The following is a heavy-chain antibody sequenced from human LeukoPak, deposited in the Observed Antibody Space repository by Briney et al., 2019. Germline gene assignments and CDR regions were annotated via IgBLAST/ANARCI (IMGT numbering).Heavy chain of an antibody. D-gene: IGHD3-3*01. V-gene: IGHV1-18*01. CDR1: GYTFTSYG. CDR3: ARDGPILRFLEWLLPLDY. CDR2: ISAYNGNT. Sequence: GASVKASCKASGYTFTSYGISWVRQAPGQGLEWMGWISAYNGNTNYAQKLQGRVTMTTDTSTSTAYMELRSLRSDDTAVYYCARDGPILRFLEWLLPLDYWGQGTLVTVSS. J-gene: IGHJ4*02.